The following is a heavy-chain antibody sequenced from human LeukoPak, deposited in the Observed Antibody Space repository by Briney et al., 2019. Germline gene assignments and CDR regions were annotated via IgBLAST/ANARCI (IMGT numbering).Heavy chain of an antibody. CDR3: AKVRGTYSSGYFFDY. Sequence: GRSLRLSCAASGFTFDNYAMHWVRQAPGKGLEWLSIISWNSGYIGYADSVKGRFPISRDNAKKSLDLQMNSLRAEDTAFYYCAKVRGTYSSGYFFDYWGQGTLVTVSS. D-gene: IGHD6-19*01. CDR1: GFTFDNYA. CDR2: ISWNSGYI. V-gene: IGHV3-9*01. J-gene: IGHJ4*02.